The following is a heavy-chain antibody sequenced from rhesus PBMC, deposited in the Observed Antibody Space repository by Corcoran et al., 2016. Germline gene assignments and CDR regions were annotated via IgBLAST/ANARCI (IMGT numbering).Heavy chain of an antibody. Sequence: QVQLQESGPGLVKPSETLSLTCTVSGGSITDYYYWNWIRQSPGKGLEWFGNMDGNSASTYYNPSLKSRVTISKDTSKNQFFLKLSSVTAADTAVYYCAREDRRYTYGFDYWGQGVLVTVSS. CDR3: AREDRRYTYGFDY. J-gene: IGHJ4*01. D-gene: IGHD5-36*01. CDR2: MDGNSAST. V-gene: IGHV4S9*01. CDR1: GGSITDYYY.